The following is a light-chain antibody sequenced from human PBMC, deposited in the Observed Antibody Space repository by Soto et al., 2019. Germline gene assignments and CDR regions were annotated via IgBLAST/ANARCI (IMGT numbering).Light chain of an antibody. CDR3: QQYNSYPWT. Sequence: DIQMTQSPSTLSASVGDRVTITCRASQSISSWLAWYQQKPGKAPKLLIYKASSLESGVPSRFSGSGSGTEFTLTIRSLKPDDFATYYCQQYNSYPWTFGQGTKVEIK. J-gene: IGKJ1*01. V-gene: IGKV1-5*03. CDR1: QSISSW. CDR2: KAS.